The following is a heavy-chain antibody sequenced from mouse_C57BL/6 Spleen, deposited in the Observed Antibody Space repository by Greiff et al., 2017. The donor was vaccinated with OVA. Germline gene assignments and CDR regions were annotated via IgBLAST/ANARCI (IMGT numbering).Heavy chain of an antibody. CDR2: IYPRDGST. CDR1: GYTFTDHT. Sequence: QVQLQQSDAELVKPGASVTISCQVSGYTFTDHTIHWMKQRPEQGLEWIGYIYPRDGSTKYNAKVKRKATLTADKSSSTAYMQLNSLTSEDSAVYFCARSDGSSYVRYAMDYGGQGTSVTVSS. CDR3: ARSDGSSYVRYAMDY. V-gene: IGHV1-78*01. D-gene: IGHD1-1*01. J-gene: IGHJ4*01.